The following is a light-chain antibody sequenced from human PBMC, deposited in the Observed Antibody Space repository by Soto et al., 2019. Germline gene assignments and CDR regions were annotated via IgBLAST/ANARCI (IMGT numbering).Light chain of an antibody. CDR2: AAS. V-gene: IGKV3-20*01. J-gene: IGKJ1*01. CDR1: QSVSRSY. Sequence: EIVMTQSPATLSVKPGERATLTCRASQSVSRSYLAWYQQKPGQAPRLLIYAASSRATGIPDRFSGSGSGTDFTLTISRLEPGDFAVYYCQQYGSSPRTFGQGTKVDIK. CDR3: QQYGSSPRT.